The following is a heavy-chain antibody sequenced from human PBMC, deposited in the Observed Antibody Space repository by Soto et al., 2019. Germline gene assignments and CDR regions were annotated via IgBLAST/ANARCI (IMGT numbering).Heavy chain of an antibody. CDR1: DGSSSSCGDS. CDR3: ARSGGGCSGGSCPLDV. J-gene: IGHJ6*02. CDR2: IYHSGST. D-gene: IGHD2-15*01. V-gene: IGHV4-30-2*01. Sequence: SETMSVTCGVADGSSSSCGDSWSWIRQPPGKGLEWIGYIYHSGSTYYNPSLKSRVTISVDRSKNQFSLKLSSVTAADTAVYYCARSGGGCSGGSCPLDVWGQGTTVTVSS.